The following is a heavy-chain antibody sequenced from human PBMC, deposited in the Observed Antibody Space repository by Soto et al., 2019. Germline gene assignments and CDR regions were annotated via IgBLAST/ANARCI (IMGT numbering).Heavy chain of an antibody. CDR1: GFSLSTSGVG. V-gene: IGHV2-5*02. CDR2: IYWDDDK. Sequence: QITLKESGPTLVKPTQTLTLTCTFSGFSLSTSGVGVGWIRQPPGKALEWLALIYWDDDKRDSPFLKSRLTITKDTSKNQVVLTMINMDPVDTATYYCAHSPYSRSSYYFDYWGQGTLVTVSS. J-gene: IGHJ4*02. CDR3: AHSPYSRSSYYFDY. D-gene: IGHD6-6*01.